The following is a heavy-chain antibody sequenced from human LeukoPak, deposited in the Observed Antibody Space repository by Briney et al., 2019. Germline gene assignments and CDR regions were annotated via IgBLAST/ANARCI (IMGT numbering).Heavy chain of an antibody. CDR1: GGSFSGYY. V-gene: IGHV4-34*01. D-gene: IGHD2-15*01. CDR2: INHSGST. CDR3: ARGVVVAATPGVIDY. J-gene: IGHJ4*02. Sequence: PSETLSLTCAVYGGSFSGYYWSWIRQPPGKGLEWIGEINHSGSTNYNPPLKSRVTISVDTSKNQFSLKLSSVTAADTAVYYCARGVVVAATPGVIDYWGQGTLVTVSS.